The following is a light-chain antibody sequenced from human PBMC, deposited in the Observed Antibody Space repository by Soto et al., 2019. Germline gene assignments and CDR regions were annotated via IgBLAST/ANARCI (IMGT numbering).Light chain of an antibody. CDR3: QQYKSFSLT. CDR1: QSISNW. Sequence: DIQMTQSPSTLSASVGDRVTITCRASQSISNWLAWFQQKPGKAPKLLIYKASNLESGIPSRFSGSASGTEFTLTIGSLQPDDFATYYCQQYKSFSLTFGGGTKVDIK. J-gene: IGKJ4*01. CDR2: KAS. V-gene: IGKV1-5*03.